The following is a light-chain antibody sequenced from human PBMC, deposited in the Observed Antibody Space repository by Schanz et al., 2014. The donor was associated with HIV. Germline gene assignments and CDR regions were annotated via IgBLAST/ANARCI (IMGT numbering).Light chain of an antibody. V-gene: IGKV3-20*01. Sequence: EIVLTQSPGTLSLSPGERATLSCRASQTVSSNSLGWYQQKRGQVPRLLIYDASSRATGIPDRFSGSGSGTDFTLTIIRLEPEDFAVYYCQQYGTSLITFGQGTRLEI. J-gene: IGKJ5*01. CDR1: QTVSSNS. CDR2: DAS. CDR3: QQYGTSLIT.